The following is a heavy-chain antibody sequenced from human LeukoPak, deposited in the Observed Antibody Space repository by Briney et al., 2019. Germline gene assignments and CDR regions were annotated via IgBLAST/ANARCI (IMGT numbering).Heavy chain of an antibody. J-gene: IGHJ3*01. V-gene: IGHV4-59*01. CDR2: MYYTGST. D-gene: IGHD1-26*01. CDR3: AKWTEGGAFDS. CDR1: GGSISNYY. Sequence: PSETLSLTCNVSGGSISNYYWSWIRQPPGKGLEWIGYMYYTGSTNYNPSLKSRVTISVDTSKNQFSLKLSSVTAADTAVYYCAKWTEGGAFDSWGQGTMLIVSS.